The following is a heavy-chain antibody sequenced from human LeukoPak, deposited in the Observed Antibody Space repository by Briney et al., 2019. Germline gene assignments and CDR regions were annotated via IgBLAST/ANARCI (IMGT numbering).Heavy chain of an antibody. CDR2: ISGSGGST. Sequence: GGSLRLSCAASGFTFSSYAMSWVRQAPGKGLEWVSAISGSGGSTYYADSVKGRFTISRDNSKNTLYLQINSLRAEDTAVYYCAKDLSAAYYYYYGMDVWGQGTTVTVSS. V-gene: IGHV3-23*01. CDR3: AKDLSAAYYYYYGMDV. D-gene: IGHD6-13*01. CDR1: GFTFSSYA. J-gene: IGHJ6*02.